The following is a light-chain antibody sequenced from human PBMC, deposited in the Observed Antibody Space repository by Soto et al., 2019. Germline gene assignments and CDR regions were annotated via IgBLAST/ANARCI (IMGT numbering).Light chain of an antibody. V-gene: IGKV1-5*03. J-gene: IGKJ1*01. CDR1: QSISSW. Sequence: DIQMTQSPSTLSASVGDRVTITCRASQSISSWLAWYQQKPGKAPKLLIYKASSLESGVPSRFSGSGSGTEFTLTISSLQPDDFAIYYCQRYDSYPQMFGQGTKVEIK. CDR3: QRYDSYPQM. CDR2: KAS.